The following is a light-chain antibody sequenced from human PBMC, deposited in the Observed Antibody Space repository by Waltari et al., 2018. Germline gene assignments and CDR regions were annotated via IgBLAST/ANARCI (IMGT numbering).Light chain of an antibody. CDR3: QLYYSNPPFFT. V-gene: IGKV4-1*01. CDR1: QSAFYNATNKNY. CDR2: WAS. Sequence: DIVMTQYPDSLAVSLGERATISCKASQSAFYNATNKNYLTWYQQKPGQPPKVLIYWASTRDSGVPDRFSGSGSGTDFTLTISGLQAEDVAVYYCQLYYSNPPFFTFGPGTKVDIK. J-gene: IGKJ3*01.